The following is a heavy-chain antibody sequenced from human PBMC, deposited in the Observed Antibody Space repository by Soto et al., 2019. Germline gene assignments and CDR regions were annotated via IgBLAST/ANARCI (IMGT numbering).Heavy chain of an antibody. CDR2: ISGSGGST. CDR3: AKAYRVMEGDFEV. Sequence: GGSLRLSCAASGFTFSNYAMSWVRQAPGKGLEWVSAISGSGGSTDYVDSVKGRFTISRDNSKNTLYLQMNSLRAEDTAVYYCAKAYRVMEGDFEVWGQGTLVNVSS. CDR1: GFTFSNYA. D-gene: IGHD3-16*01. V-gene: IGHV3-23*01. J-gene: IGHJ4*02.